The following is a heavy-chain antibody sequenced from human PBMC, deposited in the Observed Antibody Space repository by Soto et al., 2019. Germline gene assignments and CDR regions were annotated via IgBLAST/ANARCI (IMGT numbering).Heavy chain of an antibody. V-gene: IGHV1-8*01. Sequence: ASVKVSCKASGYTFTSYDINWVRQATGQGLEWMGWMNPNSGNTGYAQKFQGRVTMTRNTSISTAYMELSSLRSEDTAVYYCARGGVDKGDYYYYYMDVWGKGTTVTVSS. CDR3: ARGGVDKGDYYYYYMDV. D-gene: IGHD5-12*01. CDR2: MNPNSGNT. J-gene: IGHJ6*03. CDR1: GYTFTSYD.